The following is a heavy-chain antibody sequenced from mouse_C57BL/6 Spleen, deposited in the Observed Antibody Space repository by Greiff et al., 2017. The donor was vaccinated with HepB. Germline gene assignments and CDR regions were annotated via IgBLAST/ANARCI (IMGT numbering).Heavy chain of an antibody. D-gene: IGHD1-1*01. CDR3: ARSPYYGSSPLPMDY. J-gene: IGHJ4*01. Sequence: EVQGVESVAELVRPGASVKLSCTASGFNIKNSYMHWVKQRPEQGLEWIGRIDPANGNTKYAPKFQGKATITADTSSNTADLQLSSLTSEDTAIYYCARSPYYGSSPLPMDYWGQGTSVTVSS. CDR1: GFNIKNSY. V-gene: IGHV14-3*01. CDR2: IDPANGNT.